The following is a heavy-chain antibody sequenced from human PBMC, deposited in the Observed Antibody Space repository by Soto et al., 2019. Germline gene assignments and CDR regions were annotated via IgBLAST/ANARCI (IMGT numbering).Heavy chain of an antibody. V-gene: IGHV4-34*01. CDR3: ARSNTVTTGFDY. J-gene: IGHJ4*02. D-gene: IGHD4-17*01. CDR2: INHSGST. CDR1: GGSFSGYY. Sequence: SETLSLTCAVYGGSFSGYYWSWIRQPPGKGLEWIGEINHSGSTNYNPSLKSRVTISVDTSKNQFSLKLSSVTAADTAVYYCARSNTVTTGFDYWGQGTLVTVSS.